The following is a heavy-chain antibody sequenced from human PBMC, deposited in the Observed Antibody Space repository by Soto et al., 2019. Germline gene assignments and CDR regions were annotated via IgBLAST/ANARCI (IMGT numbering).Heavy chain of an antibody. V-gene: IGHV3-73*02. Sequence: EVQLVESGGGLVQPGGSLKLSCAASGFTFSGSAMHWVRQASGKGLEWGGRIRSKANSYATAYAASVKGRFTISRDDSKTTAYLQMNSLTTEDTAVYYCTGHINYYGMDVWGQGTTVTVSS. D-gene: IGHD1-20*01. CDR1: GFTFSGSA. CDR3: TGHINYYGMDV. J-gene: IGHJ6*02. CDR2: IRSKANSYAT.